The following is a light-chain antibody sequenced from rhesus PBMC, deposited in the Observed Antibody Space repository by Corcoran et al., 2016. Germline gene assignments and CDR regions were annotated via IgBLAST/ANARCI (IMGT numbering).Light chain of an antibody. J-gene: IGLJ1*01. CDR2: DAS. V-gene: IGLV2S9*01. CDR3: FSYRSVSTYI. CDR1: SNDVGGYHD. Sequence: QSALTQPRSVSKSLGQSVTISCTGTSNDVGGYHDVSWYQQYSGTAPRLLSYDASEGPSGVSDRFSGSKSGHSASLTISGRQAEDEAEYVCFSYRSVSTYIFGGGTRLTVL.